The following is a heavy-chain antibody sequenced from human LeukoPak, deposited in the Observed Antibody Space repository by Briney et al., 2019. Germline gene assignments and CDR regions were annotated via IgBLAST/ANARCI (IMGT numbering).Heavy chain of an antibody. CDR3: ARGSDSGGFDY. CDR2: IIPIFGTA. V-gene: IGHV1-69*13. J-gene: IGHJ4*02. Sequence: ASVKVSCKASGGTFSSYAISWVRQAPGQGLEWMGGIIPIFGTANYAQKFQGRVTITADESTSTAYMELSSLRSEDTAVYYCARGSDSGGFDYWAREPWSPSPQ. D-gene: IGHD3-22*01. CDR1: GGTFSSYA.